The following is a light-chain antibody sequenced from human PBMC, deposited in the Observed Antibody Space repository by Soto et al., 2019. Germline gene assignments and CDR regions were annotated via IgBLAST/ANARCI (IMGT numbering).Light chain of an antibody. CDR3: QHYGNSLWT. V-gene: IGKV3-20*01. Sequence: IVLTQSPGSLSLSPGGGATLSCRASQSVRSMYLAWYQQKPGQAPRLLIYDASSRATDIPDRFSGSGSGTDFTLTISRLEPEDFAIYYCQHYGNSLWTFGQGTKVDIK. CDR2: DAS. J-gene: IGKJ1*01. CDR1: QSVRSMY.